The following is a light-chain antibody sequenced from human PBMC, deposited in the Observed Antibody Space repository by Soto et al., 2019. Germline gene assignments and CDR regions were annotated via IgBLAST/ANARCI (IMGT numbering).Light chain of an antibody. V-gene: IGKV3-15*01. CDR2: GAS. J-gene: IGKJ1*01. CDR3: QQYNNWPWT. CDR1: QSVSSSY. Sequence: EIVLTHSPGTLSLSPGERADLSFRASQSVSSSYLAWYQQKRGQAPSLLMYGASRRATGFPARFSGSGSGTDFTLTISSLQSEDFAVYYCQQYNNWPWTFGQGTKVDIK.